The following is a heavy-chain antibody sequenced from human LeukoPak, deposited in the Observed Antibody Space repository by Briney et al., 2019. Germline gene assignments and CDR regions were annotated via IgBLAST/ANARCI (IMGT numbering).Heavy chain of an antibody. D-gene: IGHD6-13*01. J-gene: IGHJ4*02. CDR3: AKETPGIAAAAFDY. Sequence: GGSLRLSCAASGFTFSSYGMHWVRQAPGKGLEWVAVISYDGSNKYYADSVKGRFTISRDNSKNTLYLQMNSLRAEDTAVYYCAKETPGIAAAAFDYWGQGTLVTVPS. CDR1: GFTFSSYG. V-gene: IGHV3-30*18. CDR2: ISYDGSNK.